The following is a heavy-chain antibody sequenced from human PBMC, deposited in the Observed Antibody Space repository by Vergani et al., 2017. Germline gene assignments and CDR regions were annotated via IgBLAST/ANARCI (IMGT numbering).Heavy chain of an antibody. D-gene: IGHD1-26*01. J-gene: IGHJ4*02. CDR2: ISWNSGSI. V-gene: IGHV3-9*01. CDR1: GFTFDDYA. Sequence: EVQLVESGGGLVQPGRSLRLSCAASGFTFDDYAMHWVRQAPGKGLEWVSGISWNSGSIGYADSVKGRFTISRDNAKNSLYLQMNSLRAEDTALYYCAKGCQWELLGSDFDYWGQGTLVTVSS. CDR3: AKGCQWELLGSDFDY.